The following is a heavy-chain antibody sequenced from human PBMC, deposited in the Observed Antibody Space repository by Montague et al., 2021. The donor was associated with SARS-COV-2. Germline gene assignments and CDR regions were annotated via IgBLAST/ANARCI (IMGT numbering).Heavy chain of an antibody. Sequence: SETLSLTCTVSGGSMRTSSYYWGWIREPPGKGLDWIGCIYNSGSTYYNPSLKSRVTISVDTSKNQFYLKLSSVTAADTAVYYCAMRGGALDAFDIWGQGTMVIVSS. CDR1: GGSMRTSSYY. CDR2: IYNSGST. J-gene: IGHJ3*02. D-gene: IGHD4-17*01. V-gene: IGHV4-39*07. CDR3: AMRGGALDAFDI.